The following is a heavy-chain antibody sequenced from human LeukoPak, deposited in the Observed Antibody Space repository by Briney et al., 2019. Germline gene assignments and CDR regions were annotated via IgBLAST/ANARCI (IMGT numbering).Heavy chain of an antibody. J-gene: IGHJ5*02. Sequence: GGSLRLSCAASGFTFSNYWMTWVRQAPGKGLEWVANIKQDGTEKYYVDSVRGRFTISRDNAKNSLYLQMNSLRAEDTALYYCAREISSWYRTEGRFDPWGQGTLVTVSS. CDR3: AREISSWYRTEGRFDP. D-gene: IGHD6-13*01. CDR2: IKQDGTEK. V-gene: IGHV3-7*01. CDR1: GFTFSNYW.